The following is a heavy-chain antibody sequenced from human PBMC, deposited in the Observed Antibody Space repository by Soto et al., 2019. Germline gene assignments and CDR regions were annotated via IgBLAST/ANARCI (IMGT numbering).Heavy chain of an antibody. Sequence: EVQLLESGGGLVQPGGSLRLSCAAYGFTFSSYAMSWVRQAPGKGLEWVSAISGSGGSTYYADSVKGRFTISRDNSKNTLYLQMNSLRAEDTAVYYCADFSLPNYYYYYMDVWGKGTTVTVSS. CDR2: ISGSGGST. CDR3: ADFSLPNYYYYYMDV. J-gene: IGHJ6*03. CDR1: GFTFSSYA. V-gene: IGHV3-23*01. D-gene: IGHD3-3*01.